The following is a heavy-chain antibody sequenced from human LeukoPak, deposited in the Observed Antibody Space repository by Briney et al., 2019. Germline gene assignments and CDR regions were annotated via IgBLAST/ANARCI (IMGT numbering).Heavy chain of an antibody. CDR3: ARQSTSGYSSGWPYYFDY. CDR1: GYSFTSYW. J-gene: IGHJ4*02. Sequence: GESLKISCKGSGYSFTSYWIGWVRQMPGKGLEWMGISYPGDSDTRYSPSFQGQVTISADKSISTAYLQWSSLKASDTAMYYCARQSTSGYSSGWPYYFDYWGQGTLVTVSS. CDR2: SYPGDSDT. V-gene: IGHV5-51*01. D-gene: IGHD6-19*01.